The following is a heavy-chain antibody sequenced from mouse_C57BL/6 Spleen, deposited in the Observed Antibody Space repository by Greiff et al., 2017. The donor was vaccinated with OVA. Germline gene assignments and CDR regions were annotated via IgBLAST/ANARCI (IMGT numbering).Heavy chain of an antibody. CDR1: GFTFSSYA. CDR3: ASKLGQDY. V-gene: IGHV5-4*03. D-gene: IGHD4-1*01. CDR2: ISDGGSYT. Sequence: EVMLVESGGGLVKPGGSLKLSCAASGFTFSSYAMSWVRQTPEKRLEWVATISDGGSYTYYPDNVKGRFTISRDNAKNNLYLQMSHLKSEDTAMYYCASKLGQDYWGQGTTLTVSS. J-gene: IGHJ2*01.